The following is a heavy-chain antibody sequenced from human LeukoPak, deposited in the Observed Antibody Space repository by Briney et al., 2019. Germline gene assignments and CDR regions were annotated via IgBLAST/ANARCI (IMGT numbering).Heavy chain of an antibody. V-gene: IGHV1-2*02. J-gene: IGHJ3*02. Sequence: ASVKVSCKASGYTFTGYYMHWVRQAPGQGLERMGWINPNSGGTNYAQKFQGRVTMTRHTSISTAYMELSSLRSEDTAAYYCARGQRRHNYYDSSGYPDAFDIWGQGTMVTVSS. CDR2: INPNSGGT. CDR3: ARGQRRHNYYDSSGYPDAFDI. CDR1: GYTFTGYY. D-gene: IGHD3-22*01.